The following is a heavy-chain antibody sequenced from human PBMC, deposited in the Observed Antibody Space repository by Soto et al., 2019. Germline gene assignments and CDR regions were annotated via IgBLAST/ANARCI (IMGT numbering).Heavy chain of an antibody. Sequence: QVQLQQWGAGLLKPSETLSLTCAVYGGSFSGYYWSWIRQPPGKGLEWIGEINHSGSTNYNPSLKIRVTISVDTSKNQFSLKLSSVTAADTAVYYCARGPRLRPLGMDVWGQGTTVTVSS. J-gene: IGHJ6*02. CDR3: ARGPRLRPLGMDV. CDR1: GGSFSGYY. CDR2: INHSGST. V-gene: IGHV4-34*01.